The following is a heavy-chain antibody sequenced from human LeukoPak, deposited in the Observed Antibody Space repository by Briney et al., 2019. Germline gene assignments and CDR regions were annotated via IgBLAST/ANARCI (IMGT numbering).Heavy chain of an antibody. CDR2: IYYSGST. J-gene: IGHJ4*02. CDR3: ARVSRRYSSGWYPSYYFDY. V-gene: IGHV4-59*01. CDR1: GGSISSYY. Sequence: PSETLSLTCTVSGGSISSYYWSWIRQPPGKGLEWIGYIYYSGSTNYNPSLKSRVTISVDTSKNQFSLKLSSVTAADTAVYYCARVSRRYSSGWYPSYYFDYWGQGTLVTVSS. D-gene: IGHD6-19*01.